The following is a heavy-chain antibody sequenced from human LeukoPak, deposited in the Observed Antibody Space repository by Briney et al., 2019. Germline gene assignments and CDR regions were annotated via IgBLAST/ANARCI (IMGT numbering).Heavy chain of an antibody. D-gene: IGHD2-15*01. V-gene: IGHV1-2*02. CDR1: GYTFSGYY. J-gene: IGHJ4*02. CDR3: AREGIGGGLLKGYCSGGSCYGY. Sequence: WASVKVSCKASGYTFSGYYIHWVRQAPGQGLEWMGWIIPNSGATNYAQNFQGRVTMTRDTSISTAYMELSRLRSDDTAVYYCAREGIGGGLLKGYCSGGSCYGYWGQGTLVTVSS. CDR2: IIPNSGAT.